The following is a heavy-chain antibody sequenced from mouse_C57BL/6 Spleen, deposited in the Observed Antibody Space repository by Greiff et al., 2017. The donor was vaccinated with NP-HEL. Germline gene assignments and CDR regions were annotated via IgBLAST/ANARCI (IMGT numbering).Heavy chain of an antibody. D-gene: IGHD1-1*01. Sequence: VQVVESGPGLVAPSQSLSITCTVSGFSLTSYGVDWVRQPPGKGLEWLGVIWGGGGTNYNSALMSSLTISKDNSKSQVFLKMNSLRTDDTALSCCAKHRSVYGSSYGYAMDYWGQGTSVTVSS. CDR3: AKHRSVYGSSYGYAMDY. V-gene: IGHV2-9*01. CDR2: IWGGGGT. J-gene: IGHJ4*01. CDR1: GFSLTSYG.